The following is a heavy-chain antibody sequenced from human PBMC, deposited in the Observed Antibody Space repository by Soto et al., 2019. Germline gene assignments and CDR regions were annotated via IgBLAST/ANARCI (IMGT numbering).Heavy chain of an antibody. CDR1: GFTVSSNY. V-gene: IGHV3-53*02. D-gene: IGHD6-19*01. CDR2: IYSGGST. CDR3: ARDSRTVAGYYYYGMDV. Sequence: EVQLVETGGGLIQPGGSLRLSCAASGFTVSSNYMSWVRQAPGKGLEWVSVIYSGGSTYYADSVKGRFTISRDNSKNTLYLQMNSRRAEDTAVYYCARDSRTVAGYYYYGMDVWGQGTTVTVSS. J-gene: IGHJ6*02.